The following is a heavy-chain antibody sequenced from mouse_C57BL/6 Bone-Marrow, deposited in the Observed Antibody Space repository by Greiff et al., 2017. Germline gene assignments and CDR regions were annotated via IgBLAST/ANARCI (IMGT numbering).Heavy chain of an antibody. V-gene: IGHV14-4*01. J-gene: IGHJ2*01. CDR3: TLANWDDY. Sequence: EVQLQESGAELVRPGASVKLSCTASGFNIKDDYMHWVKQRPEQGLEWIGWIDPENGDTEYASKFQGKATITADTSSNTAYLQLSSLTSEDTAVDYCTLANWDDYWGQGTTLTVSS. CDR1: GFNIKDDY. CDR2: IDPENGDT. D-gene: IGHD4-1*01.